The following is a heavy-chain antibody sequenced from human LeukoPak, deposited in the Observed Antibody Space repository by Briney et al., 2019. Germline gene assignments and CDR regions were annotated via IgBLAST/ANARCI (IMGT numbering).Heavy chain of an antibody. CDR2: IQSKTDGGTT. V-gene: IGHV3-15*01. D-gene: IGHD3-22*01. Sequence: NPGGSLRLSCAASGFTFSNAWMSWVRQAPGKGLEWVGRIQSKTDGGTTDYAAPVKGRFTFSRDDSKNTLYLQMNSLKIEDTAVYYCTTSCGGYYPRNFDYWGQGTLVTVSS. J-gene: IGHJ4*02. CDR3: TTSCGGYYPRNFDY. CDR1: GFTFSNAW.